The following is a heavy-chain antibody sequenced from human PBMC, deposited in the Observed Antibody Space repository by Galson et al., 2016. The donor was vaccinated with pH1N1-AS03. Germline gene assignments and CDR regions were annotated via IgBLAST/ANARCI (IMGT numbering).Heavy chain of an antibody. CDR3: ARAFCSGGSCYDYFYYAVDV. D-gene: IGHD2-15*01. CDR2: LTPMLNVT. Sequence: SVKVSCKASGGTFGTSAISWVRQAPGQGSEWMGRLTPMLNVTSYAQKFQGRVTMTTDTSTSTAYMELRSLISDDTAMYYCARAFCSGGSCYDYFYYAVDVWGQGTTVTVSS. V-gene: IGHV1-69*04. CDR1: GGTFGTSA. J-gene: IGHJ6*02.